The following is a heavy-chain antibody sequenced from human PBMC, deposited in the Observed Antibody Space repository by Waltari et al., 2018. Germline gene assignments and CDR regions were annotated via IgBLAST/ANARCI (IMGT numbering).Heavy chain of an antibody. CDR1: GGSISSSSYS. CDR3: ARNVSSISSSRDAFDY. Sequence: QLQLQESGPGLVKPSETLSLTCTVSGGSISSSSYSWGWIRQTPGKGLEWIGSIYYSGSTYYNPSLKSRVTISVDTSKNQFSLKLSSVTAADTAVYYCARNVSSISSSRDAFDYWGQGTLVSVSS. J-gene: IGHJ4*02. V-gene: IGHV4-39*07. D-gene: IGHD6-13*01. CDR2: IYYSGST.